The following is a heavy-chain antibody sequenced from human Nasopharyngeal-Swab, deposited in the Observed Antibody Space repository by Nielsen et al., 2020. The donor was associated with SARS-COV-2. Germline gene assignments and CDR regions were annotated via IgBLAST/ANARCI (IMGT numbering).Heavy chain of an antibody. CDR2: IVVGSGNT. Sequence: SVKVSCKASGFHFSNSAVQWVRQTRGQRLEWIGWIVVGSGNTYIAPQFQDRLSITRDMSTNTVYMELSSLRSEDAAVYYCASDRSVAARLDYWGLGTLVSVSS. V-gene: IGHV1-58*01. CDR1: GFHFSNSA. CDR3: ASDRSVAARLDY. J-gene: IGHJ4*02. D-gene: IGHD6-6*01.